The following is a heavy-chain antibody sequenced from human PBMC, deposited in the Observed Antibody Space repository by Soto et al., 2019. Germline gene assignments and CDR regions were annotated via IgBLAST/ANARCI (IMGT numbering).Heavy chain of an antibody. D-gene: IGHD6-19*01. CDR1: GFSVSSKY. J-gene: IGHJ4*02. CDR2: IYGGGTT. Sequence: EVQLAASGGGLIQPGGSLRLSCAASGFSVSSKYMTWVRQAPGKGLEWVSVIYGGGTTYYADSVKGRSTISRDNSKNTLYLQMNNRRAEDTAVYYCVQTTGWPGFDFWGQGTLVTVSS. CDR3: VQTTGWPGFDF. V-gene: IGHV3-53*01.